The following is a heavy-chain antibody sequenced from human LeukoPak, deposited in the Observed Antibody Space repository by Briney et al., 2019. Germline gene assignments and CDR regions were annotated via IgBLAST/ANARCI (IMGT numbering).Heavy chain of an antibody. V-gene: IGHV1-8*02. CDR2: MNPNSGNT. D-gene: IGHD3-10*01. CDR1: GYTFTSYG. J-gene: IGHJ4*02. CDR3: ARGSYYYGSGRMGY. Sequence: GASVKVSCKASGYTFTSYGISWVRQAPGQGLEWMGWMNPNSGNTGYAQKFQGRVTMTTNTSISTAYMELSSLRSEDTAVYFCARGSYYYGSGRMGYWGQGTLVTVSS.